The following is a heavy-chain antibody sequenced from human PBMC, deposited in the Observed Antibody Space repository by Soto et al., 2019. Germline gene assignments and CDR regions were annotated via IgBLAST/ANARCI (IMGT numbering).Heavy chain of an antibody. J-gene: IGHJ6*02. CDR2: IYPGDSDT. CDR1: GYSFTSYW. CDR3: ARGTYSYGSALYYYYGMDV. V-gene: IGHV5-51*01. Sequence: PGESLKISCKGSGYSFTSYWIGWVCQMPGKGLEWMGIIYPGDSDTRYSPSFQGQVTISADKSISTAYLQWSSLKASDTAMYYCARGTYSYGSALYYYYGMDVWGQGTTVTVSS. D-gene: IGHD5-18*01.